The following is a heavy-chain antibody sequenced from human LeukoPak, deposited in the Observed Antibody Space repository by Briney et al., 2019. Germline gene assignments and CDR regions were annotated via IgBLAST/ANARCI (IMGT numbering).Heavy chain of an antibody. V-gene: IGHV1-2*02. CDR3: ARDSGDTAMGAGGY. Sequence: ASVKVSCKASGYTFIGYYMHWVRQAPGQGLEWMGWINPNSGGTNYAQKFQGRVTMTRDTSISTAYMELSRLRSDDTAVYYCARDSGDTAMGAGGYWGQGTLVTVSS. J-gene: IGHJ4*02. CDR1: GYTFIGYY. D-gene: IGHD5-18*01. CDR2: INPNSGGT.